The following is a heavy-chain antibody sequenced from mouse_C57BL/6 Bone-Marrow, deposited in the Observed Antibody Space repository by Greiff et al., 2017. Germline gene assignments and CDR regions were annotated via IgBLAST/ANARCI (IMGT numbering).Heavy chain of an antibody. Sequence: EVQLVESGGGLVKPGGSLKLSCAASGFTFSSYSMSWVRQTPEKRLEWVATISDGGSYTYYPDNVKGRFTISKDNAKNNLYLQMSHLEAEDAAMYYCARERIGGFDYWGQGTLVTVSA. CDR2: ISDGGSYT. V-gene: IGHV5-4*01. D-gene: IGHD2-14*01. CDR1: GFTFSSYS. J-gene: IGHJ3*01. CDR3: ARERIGGFDY.